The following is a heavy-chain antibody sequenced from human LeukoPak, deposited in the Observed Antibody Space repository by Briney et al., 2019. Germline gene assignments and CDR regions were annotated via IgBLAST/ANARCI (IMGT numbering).Heavy chain of an antibody. CDR3: ARRGSYWDPFQY. Sequence: PSETLSLTCTVSGGSISSGSYYWSWIRQPAGKGLEWIGRIYTSGSTNYNPSLKSRVTISVDTSKNQFSLKLSSVTAADTAVYYCARRGSYWDPFQYWGQGTLDTVSS. V-gene: IGHV4-61*02. CDR2: IYTSGST. J-gene: IGHJ4*02. D-gene: IGHD1-26*01. CDR1: GGSISSGSYY.